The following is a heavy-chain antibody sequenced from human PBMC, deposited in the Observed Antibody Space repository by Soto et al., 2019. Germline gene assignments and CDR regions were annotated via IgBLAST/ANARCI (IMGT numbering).Heavy chain of an antibody. J-gene: IGHJ5*02. CDR1: GGSISSYY. CDR3: ARVARFNWNPAEFDP. D-gene: IGHD1-1*01. Sequence: PSETLSLTCTVSGGSISSYYWSWIRQPPGKGLEWIGYIYSSGTTNYNPSLKSRVTISVDTSKNQFSLKLSSMTPADTAVYYCARVARFNWNPAEFDPWGQGALVTVSS. V-gene: IGHV4-59*01. CDR2: IYSSGTT.